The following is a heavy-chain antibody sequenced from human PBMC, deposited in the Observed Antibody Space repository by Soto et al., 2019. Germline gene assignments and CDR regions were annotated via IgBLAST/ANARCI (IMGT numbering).Heavy chain of an antibody. V-gene: IGHV5-10-1*01. CDR3: ARMGQGSPAALYGMDV. D-gene: IGHD3-10*01. CDR1: GYSFTSYW. Sequence: PGESLKISCKGSGYSFTSYWISWVRQMPGKGLEWMGRIDPSDSYTNSSPSFQGHVTISADKSISTAYLQRSSLKASDTAMYYCARMGQGSPAALYGMDVWGQGTTVTVSS. CDR2: IDPSDSYT. J-gene: IGHJ6*02.